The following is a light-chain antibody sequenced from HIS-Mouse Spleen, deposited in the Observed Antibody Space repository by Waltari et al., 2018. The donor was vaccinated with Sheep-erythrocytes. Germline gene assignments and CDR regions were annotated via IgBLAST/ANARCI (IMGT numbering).Light chain of an antibody. J-gene: IGLJ2*01. CDR2: DDS. Sequence: SYELTQPPSVSVSPGQPARITCGGTNLESQSGHLYQQKPGQAPVLVVYDDSDRPSGIPERFSGSNSGNTATLTISRDEAGDEADYYCQVWDSSSDHVVFGGGTKLTVL. CDR3: QVWDSSSDHVV. CDR1: NLESQS. V-gene: IGLV3-21*02.